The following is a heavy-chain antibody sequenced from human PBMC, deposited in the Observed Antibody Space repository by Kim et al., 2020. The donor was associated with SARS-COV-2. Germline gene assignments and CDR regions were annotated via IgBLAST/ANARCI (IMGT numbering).Heavy chain of an antibody. Sequence: GGSLRLSCAASGFTFSSYAMTWVRQAPGKGLEWVSAISGSGDSTYYAVSVKGRFTISRDNSKNILYLQLNSLRAEDTAVYYCAKDRSSSWFTSFDYWGQGTLVTVSS. J-gene: IGHJ4*02. CDR3: AKDRSSSWFTSFDY. D-gene: IGHD6-13*01. CDR1: GFTFSSYA. CDR2: ISGSGDST. V-gene: IGHV3-23*01.